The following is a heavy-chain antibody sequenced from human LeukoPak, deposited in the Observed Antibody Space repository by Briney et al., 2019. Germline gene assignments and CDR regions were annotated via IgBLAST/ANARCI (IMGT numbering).Heavy chain of an antibody. CDR1: GATFSTYS. CDR3: ARHMERWQQFTRSLDY. Sequence: GGSLRLFCAASGATFSTYSMNWVRQAPGRGLEWVSSNSGSSSYILYADSVKGRFTISRDNGRNSLYLQMNSLRAEDTAVYYCARHMERWQQFTRSLDYWGQGTLVTVSS. D-gene: IGHD5-24*01. J-gene: IGHJ4*02. CDR2: NSGSSSYI. V-gene: IGHV3-21*01.